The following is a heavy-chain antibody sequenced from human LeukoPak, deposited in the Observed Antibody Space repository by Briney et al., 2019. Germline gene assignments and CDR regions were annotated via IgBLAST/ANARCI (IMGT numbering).Heavy chain of an antibody. CDR2: ISGSGGST. CDR3: AKSGGYYYDSSGTILFDY. V-gene: IGHV3-23*01. J-gene: IGHJ4*02. Sequence: GGSLRLSCAASGFTFSSYAMSWVRQAPGKGLEWVSAISGSGGSTYYADSVKGRFTIPRDNSKNTLYLQMNSLRAEDTAVYYCAKSGGYYYDSSGTILFDYWGQGTLVTVSS. D-gene: IGHD3-22*01. CDR1: GFTFSSYA.